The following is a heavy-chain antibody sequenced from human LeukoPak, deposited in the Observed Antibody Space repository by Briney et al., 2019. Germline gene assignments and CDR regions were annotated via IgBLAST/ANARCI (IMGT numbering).Heavy chain of an antibody. CDR2: IYYSGST. J-gene: IGHJ5*02. V-gene: IGHV4-59*08. D-gene: IGHD5-18*01. CDR3: ARLTFGYSFRYNWFDP. CDR1: GGSISSYY. Sequence: PSETLSLTCTVSGGSISSYYWSWIRQPPGKGLEGIGYIYYSGSTNYNPSLKSRVTISVDTSKNQFSLKLSSVTAADTAVYYCARLTFGYSFRYNWFDPWGQGTLVTVSS.